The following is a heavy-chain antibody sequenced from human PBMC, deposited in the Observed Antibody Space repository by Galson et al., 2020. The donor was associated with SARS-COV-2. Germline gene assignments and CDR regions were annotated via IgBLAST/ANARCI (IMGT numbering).Heavy chain of an antibody. Sequence: VSGPTLVKPTQTLRLTCTFSGFSLSTSGVGVGWIRQPPGKALEWLALIYWDDDKRYSPSLKSRLTITKDTSKNQVVLTMTNMDPVDTATYYCAHRRGWELGGAYFQHWGQGTLVTVSS. V-gene: IGHV2-5*02. D-gene: IGHD1-26*01. J-gene: IGHJ1*01. CDR2: IYWDDDK. CDR1: GFSLSTSGVG. CDR3: AHRRGWELGGAYFQH.